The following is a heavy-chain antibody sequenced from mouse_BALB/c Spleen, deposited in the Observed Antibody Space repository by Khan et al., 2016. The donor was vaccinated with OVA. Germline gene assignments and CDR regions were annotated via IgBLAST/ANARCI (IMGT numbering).Heavy chain of an antibody. CDR2: IYPFNDDT. V-gene: IGHV1S136*01. Sequence: EVQLQQSGPELVKPGASVKMSCKASGYTFMSYVMHWVKQKPGLGLEWIGYIYPFNDDTKYNEKFKGKATLTSDKSSSTAYMELSSLTSEDSAVYFCAPVGNYYVSFAYWGQGTLVTVSA. D-gene: IGHD1-1*01. J-gene: IGHJ3*01. CDR1: GYTFMSYV. CDR3: APVGNYYVSFAY.